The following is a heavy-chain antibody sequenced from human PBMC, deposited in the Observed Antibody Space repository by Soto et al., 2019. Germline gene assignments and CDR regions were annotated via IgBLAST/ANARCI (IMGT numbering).Heavy chain of an antibody. V-gene: IGHV4-59*08. CDR1: GGSISSYY. CDR3: ARGTKYSGYDSYFDY. D-gene: IGHD5-12*01. CDR2: IYYSGST. J-gene: IGHJ4*02. Sequence: SETLSLTCTVSGGSISSYYWSWIRQPPGKGLEWIGYIYYSGSTNYNPSLKSRVTISVDTSKNQFSLKLSSVTAADTAVYYCARGTKYSGYDSYFDYWGQGTLVTVPQ.